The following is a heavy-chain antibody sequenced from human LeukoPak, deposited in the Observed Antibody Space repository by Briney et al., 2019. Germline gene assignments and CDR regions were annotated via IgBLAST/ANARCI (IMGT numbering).Heavy chain of an antibody. V-gene: IGHV3-48*02. CDR1: GFTFSSYS. CDR2: ISGSGSVS. Sequence: GGSLILSCAASGFTFSSYSMNWVRQAPGKGLEWISYISGSGSVSYYEDSVKGRFTISRDNAKNSLYLQMNSLRDEDTALYYCARDGGFGFLAAFDIWGQGTMVTVSS. D-gene: IGHD3-10*01. J-gene: IGHJ3*02. CDR3: ARDGGFGFLAAFDI.